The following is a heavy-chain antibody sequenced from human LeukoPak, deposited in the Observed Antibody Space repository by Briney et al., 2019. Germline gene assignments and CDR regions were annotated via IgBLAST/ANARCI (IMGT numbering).Heavy chain of an antibody. J-gene: IGHJ6*02. CDR2: MNPNSGNT. CDR3: AVWVPAAIHYYYSGMDV. V-gene: IGHV1-8*01. Sequence: ASVKVSCKASGYTFTSYDINWARQATGQGLEWMGWMNPNSGNTGYAQKFQGRVTMTRNTSISTAYMELSSLRSEDTAVYYCAVWVPAAIHYYYSGMDVWGQGPTVTVSS. CDR1: GYTFTSYD. D-gene: IGHD2-2*01.